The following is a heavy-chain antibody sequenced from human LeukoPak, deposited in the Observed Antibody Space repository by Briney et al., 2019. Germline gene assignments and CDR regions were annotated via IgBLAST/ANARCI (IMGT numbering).Heavy chain of an antibody. CDR3: ARDPGSGWSD. CDR1: GFTFSTYS. CDR2: ISGNSGTI. J-gene: IGHJ4*02. V-gene: IGHV3-48*02. Sequence: PGRSLRLSCAASGFTFSTYSMNWVRQAPGKGLEWVSYISGNSGTIYYADSVKGRFTISRDNAKNSLYLQMNSLRDEDTAVYYCARDPGSGWSDWGQGTLVTVSS. D-gene: IGHD6-19*01.